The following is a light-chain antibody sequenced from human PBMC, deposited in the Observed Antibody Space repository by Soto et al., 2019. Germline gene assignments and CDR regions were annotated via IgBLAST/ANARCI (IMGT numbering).Light chain of an antibody. CDR2: HAS. V-gene: IGKV3-11*01. CDR3: QQRSNCPRT. J-gene: IGKJ5*01. CDR1: QSVGRY. Sequence: EIVLTQSPGTLSLSPGERATLSCRASQSVGRYLAWLQQRPGQAPRLLIYHASNRAAGIPARFSGSGSGTDFTLTISSLEPEYVAVYYCQQRSNCPRTFGQGTRLEIK.